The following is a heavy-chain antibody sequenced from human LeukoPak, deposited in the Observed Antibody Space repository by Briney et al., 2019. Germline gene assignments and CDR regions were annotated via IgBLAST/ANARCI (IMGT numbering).Heavy chain of an antibody. CDR2: ISGDGGRT. V-gene: IGHV3-43*02. D-gene: IGHD6-19*01. CDR3: AKGYSSGWYLMGY. J-gene: IGHJ4*02. CDR1: GFTFDDYA. Sequence: PGGSLRLSCAASGFTFDDYAMHWVRQAPGKGLEWVSLISGDGGRTYYADSVKDRFTISRDNSKNSLYLQMNSLRTEDTALYYCAKGYSSGWYLMGYWGQGTLVTVSS.